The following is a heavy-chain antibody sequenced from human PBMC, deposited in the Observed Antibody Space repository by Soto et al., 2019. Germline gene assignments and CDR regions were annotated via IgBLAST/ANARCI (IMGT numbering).Heavy chain of an antibody. CDR3: ARDGGRHSGGIDY. CDR1: GGTFSSYS. CDR2: FIPIFGTA. Sequence: QVQLVQSGAEVKKPGSSVKVSCKASGGTFSSYSINWVRQAPGQGLEWMGEFIPIFGTANYAQKFQGRVTITEDESTSTAYMELSSLRSEDTAVYYCARDGGRHSGGIDYWGQGTLVTVSS. D-gene: IGHD1-26*01. J-gene: IGHJ4*02. V-gene: IGHV1-69*01.